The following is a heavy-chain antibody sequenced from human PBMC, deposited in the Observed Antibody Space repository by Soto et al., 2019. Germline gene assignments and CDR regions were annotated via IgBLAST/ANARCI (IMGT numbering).Heavy chain of an antibody. V-gene: IGHV4-34*01. CDR1: GGSFSGYY. CDR2: INYSGST. Sequence: SETLSLTCAVYGGSFSGYYWSWIRQPPGKGLEWIGEINYSGSTNYNPSLESRVTISVDTSKNQFSLKLSSVTAADTAVYYCARTYDILTDYSRHDFDYWGQGTLVTVSS. D-gene: IGHD3-9*01. CDR3: ARTYDILTDYSRHDFDY. J-gene: IGHJ4*02.